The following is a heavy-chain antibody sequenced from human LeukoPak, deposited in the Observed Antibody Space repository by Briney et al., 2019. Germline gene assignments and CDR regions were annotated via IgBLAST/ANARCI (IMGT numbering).Heavy chain of an antibody. Sequence: SETLSLTCTVSGYSISSGYYWGWIRQSPGKGLEWIGNIYRRGSTHYNPSLKSRVTISVDTSKNQFSLKLSSVTAADTAVYYCARGSRLTRYCSGGSCYKNWFDPWGQGTLVTVSS. D-gene: IGHD2-15*01. V-gene: IGHV4-38-2*02. J-gene: IGHJ5*02. CDR1: GYSISSGYY. CDR2: IYRRGST. CDR3: ARGSRLTRYCSGGSCYKNWFDP.